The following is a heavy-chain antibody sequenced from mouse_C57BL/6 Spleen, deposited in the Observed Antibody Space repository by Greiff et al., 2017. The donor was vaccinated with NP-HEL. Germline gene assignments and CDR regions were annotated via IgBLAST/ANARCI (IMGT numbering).Heavy chain of an antibody. V-gene: IGHV1-69*01. J-gene: IGHJ2*01. CDR2: IDPSDSYT. CDR3: AREVKLTYYFDY. Sequence: QVQLQQPGAELVMPGASVKLSCKASGYTFTSYWMHWVKQRPGQGLEWIGEIDPSDSYTNYNQKFKGKSTLTVDKSSSTAYMQLSSLTSEDSAVYYCAREVKLTYYFDYWGQSTTLTVSS. CDR1: GYTFTSYW. D-gene: IGHD1-3*01.